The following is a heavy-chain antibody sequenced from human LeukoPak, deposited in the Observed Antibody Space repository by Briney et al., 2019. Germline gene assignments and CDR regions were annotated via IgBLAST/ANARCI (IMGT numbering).Heavy chain of an antibody. CDR1: GGSIRSSSYY. V-gene: IGHV4-39*01. J-gene: IGHJ6*02. CDR3: ASSNYYYGMDV. CDR2: ICYSGST. Sequence: SETLSLTCTVSGGSIRSSSYYWGWIRQPPGKGLEWIGSICYSGSTYYNPSLKSRVTISVDTSKNQFSLKLSSVTAADTAVYYCASSNYYYGMDVWGQGTTVTVSS.